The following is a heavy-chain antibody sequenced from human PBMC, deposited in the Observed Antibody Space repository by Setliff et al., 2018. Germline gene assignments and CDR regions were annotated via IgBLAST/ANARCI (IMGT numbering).Heavy chain of an antibody. CDR3: ARGLSTDTDS. Sequence: GPSVKVSCKSSGYTFINFHLHWVRQAPGQGLEWMGGIIPMFDKARYAQKFQGRVTITADESTTTVFMELSNLRSEDTAVYFCARGLSTDTDSWGQGTLVTVSS. CDR1: GYTFINFH. D-gene: IGHD4-4*01. CDR2: IIPMFDKA. V-gene: IGHV1-69*13. J-gene: IGHJ4*02.